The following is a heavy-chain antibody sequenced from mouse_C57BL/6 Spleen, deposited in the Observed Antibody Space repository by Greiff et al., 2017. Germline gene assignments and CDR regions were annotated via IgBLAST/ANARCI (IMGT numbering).Heavy chain of an antibody. CDR2: ISDGGSYT. J-gene: IGHJ4*01. D-gene: IGHD2-1*01. CDR1: GFTFSSYA. V-gene: IGHV5-4*01. CDR3: AREGGYYSLDAMDY. Sequence: EVKLVESGGGLVKPGGSLKLSCAASGFTFSSYAMSWVRQTPEKRLEWVATISDGGSYTYYPDNVKGRFTISRDNAKNNLYLQMSHLKSEDTAMYYGAREGGYYSLDAMDYWGQGTSVTVSS.